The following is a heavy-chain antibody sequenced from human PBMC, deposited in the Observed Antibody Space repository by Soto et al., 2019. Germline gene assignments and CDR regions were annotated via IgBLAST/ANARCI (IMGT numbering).Heavy chain of an antibody. J-gene: IGHJ5*02. Sequence: VKVSCKASGYTFSNYGIHWVRQAPGQRLEWMGLINAGNGNTKYSQKFQGRVTITADKSTSTVYMEMSSLRSEDTAVYYCARGGAVVVPGAVDRHNWFDPWGQGTLVTVSS. CDR3: ARGGAVVVPGAVDRHNWFDP. CDR1: GYTFSNYG. V-gene: IGHV1-3*01. CDR2: INAGNGNT. D-gene: IGHD2-2*01.